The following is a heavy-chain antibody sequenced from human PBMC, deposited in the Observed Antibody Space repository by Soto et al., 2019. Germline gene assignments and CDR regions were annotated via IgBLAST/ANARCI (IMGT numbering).Heavy chain of an antibody. V-gene: IGHV4-4*07. CDR1: GXSXXXXX. CDR2: VYSSGTT. CDR3: XXXXXXXXXXXGY. Sequence: QVQLQESGPGLVKPSETLSLTCSVSGXSXXXXXXXXXXQPAGKGLEWIGRVYSSGTTDYNPSLNSRATLSVETSKNQFSLKLSSVTXAXTXVXXXXXXXXXXXXXXGYWGQGIQVTVSS. J-gene: IGHJ4*02.